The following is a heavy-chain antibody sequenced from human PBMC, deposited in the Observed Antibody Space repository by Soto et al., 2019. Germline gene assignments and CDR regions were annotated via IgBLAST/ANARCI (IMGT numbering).Heavy chain of an antibody. CDR1: GFTFSIYG. J-gene: IGHJ4*02. CDR3: AKPLGSDIYLPFDY. D-gene: IGHD2-15*01. Sequence: EVQLLESGGGLVQPGESLRLSCAASGFTFSIYGLSWVRQAPGKGLEWVSAISGSGENTYYADSVKGRFTISRYNPKNTLNLQMNILIAEDMAVYYFAKPLGSDIYLPFDYWGQGTLVTVSS. CDR2: ISGSGENT. V-gene: IGHV3-23*01.